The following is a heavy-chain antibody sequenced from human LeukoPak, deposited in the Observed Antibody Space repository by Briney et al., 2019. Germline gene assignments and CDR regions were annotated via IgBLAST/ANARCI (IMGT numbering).Heavy chain of an antibody. J-gene: IGHJ4*02. CDR2: ISGSGSTI. Sequence: GGSLILSCAASGFTFSDYYMSWIRQAPGKGLEWVSYISGSGSTIYYADSVKGRFTLSRDNAKNSLYLQMNSLRAEDTAVYYCARRRYNWNAIDYWGQGTLVTVSS. CDR3: ARRRYNWNAIDY. D-gene: IGHD1-20*01. V-gene: IGHV3-11*01. CDR1: GFTFSDYY.